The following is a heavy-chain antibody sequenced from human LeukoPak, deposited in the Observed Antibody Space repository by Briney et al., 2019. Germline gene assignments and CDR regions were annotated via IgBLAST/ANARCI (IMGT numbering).Heavy chain of an antibody. J-gene: IGHJ4*02. CDR2: IYYSGST. D-gene: IGHD2-15*01. CDR3: ARGRLGYCSGGSCYGGLVLTPLDY. V-gene: IGHV4-59*08. CDR1: GGSISSYY. Sequence: SETLSLTCTVSGGSISSYYWSWIRQPPGKGLERIGYIYYSGSTNYNPSLKSRVTISVDTSKNQFSLKLSSVTAADTTVYYCARGRLGYCSGGSCYGGLVLTPLDYWGQGTLVTVSS.